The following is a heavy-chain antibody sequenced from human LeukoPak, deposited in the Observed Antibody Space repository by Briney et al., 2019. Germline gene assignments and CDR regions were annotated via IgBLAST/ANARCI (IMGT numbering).Heavy chain of an antibody. J-gene: IGHJ5*02. Sequence: GGSLRLSCAASGFTFSSYAMGWVRQAPGKGLEWVSAISGSGGSTYYADSVKGRFTISRDNAKNSLYLQMNSLRAEDTALYYCAKGVTWSGYYTGILRFDPWGQGTLVTVSS. CDR1: GFTFSSYA. CDR2: ISGSGGST. CDR3: AKGVTWSGYYTGILRFDP. D-gene: IGHD3-3*01. V-gene: IGHV3-23*01.